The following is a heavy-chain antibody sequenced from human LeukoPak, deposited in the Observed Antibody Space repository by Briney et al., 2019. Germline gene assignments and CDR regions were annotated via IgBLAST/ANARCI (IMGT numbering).Heavy chain of an antibody. V-gene: IGHV3-23*01. D-gene: IGHD2-15*01. Sequence: AGGSLRLSCAASGFTFSSYAMSWVRQAPGKGLEWVSAISGSGGSTYYADSVKGRFTISRDNSKNTLYLQMNSLRAEDTAVYYCAKGGLGYCSGGSCYPGDAFDIWGQGTMVTVSS. J-gene: IGHJ3*02. CDR3: AKGGLGYCSGGSCYPGDAFDI. CDR1: GFTFSSYA. CDR2: ISGSGGST.